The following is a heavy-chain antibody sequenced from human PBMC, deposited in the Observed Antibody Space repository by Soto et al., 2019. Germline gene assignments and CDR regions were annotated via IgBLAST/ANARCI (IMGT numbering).Heavy chain of an antibody. J-gene: IGHJ4*02. V-gene: IGHV2-5*02. CDR3: AHRRGGQNWNAGDFDY. CDR2: IFWDDDK. D-gene: IGHD1-1*01. CDR1: GFSLSTSGVG. Sequence: QITLKESGPTLVKPTQTLTVTCTFSGFSLSTSGVGVGWIRQPPGKAPQCLALIFWDDDKGYNPSLRSRLTLATDTSRNQVVLKRANLDPMDTATYSCAHRRGGQNWNAGDFDYWGQGTLITVSS.